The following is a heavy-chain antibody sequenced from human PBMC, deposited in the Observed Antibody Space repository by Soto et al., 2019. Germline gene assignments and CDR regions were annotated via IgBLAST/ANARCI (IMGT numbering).Heavy chain of an antibody. D-gene: IGHD3-10*01. CDR1: GFTFSSYA. CDR3: AKTNGITMVRGVNH. CDR2: ISGSGGST. Sequence: GGSLRLSCAASGFTFSSYAMSWVRQAPGKGLEWVSAISGSGGSTYYADSVKGRFTISRDNSKNTLYLQMNSLRAEDTAVYYCAKTNGITMVRGVNHWGQGTLVTVSS. V-gene: IGHV3-23*01. J-gene: IGHJ4*02.